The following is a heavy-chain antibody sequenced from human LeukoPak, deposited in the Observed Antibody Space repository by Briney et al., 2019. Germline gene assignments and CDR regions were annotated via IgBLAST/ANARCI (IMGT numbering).Heavy chain of an antibody. D-gene: IGHD2-21*02. Sequence: SETLSLTCSVSGGSISSYFWSWIRQPPGKGLEWIGRISASGNTNYNPSLKSRVTMSVDTSMNLFALKLSSVTAADTAVYYCARQGVATAIDYWGQGTLVTVSS. CDR1: GGSISSYF. J-gene: IGHJ4*02. CDR2: ISASGNT. V-gene: IGHV4-4*07. CDR3: ARQGVATAIDY.